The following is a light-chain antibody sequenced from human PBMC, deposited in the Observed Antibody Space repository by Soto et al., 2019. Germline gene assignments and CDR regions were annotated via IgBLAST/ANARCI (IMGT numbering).Light chain of an antibody. CDR1: QSISHW. Sequence: DIQMTQSPSTLSASVGDRVTITCRASQSISHWLAWYQQKPGKAPNLLIYKASTLESGVPSRFSGSGSGTEFTLTISSLQPDDFANYYCQQYNGYSITFGQGTKLEIK. J-gene: IGKJ2*01. CDR2: KAS. CDR3: QQYNGYSIT. V-gene: IGKV1-5*03.